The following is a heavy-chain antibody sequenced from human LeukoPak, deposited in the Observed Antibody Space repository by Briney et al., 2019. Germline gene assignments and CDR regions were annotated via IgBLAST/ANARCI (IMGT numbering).Heavy chain of an antibody. CDR2: IYYSGST. J-gene: IGHJ4*02. D-gene: IGHD2-15*01. V-gene: IGHV4-59*08. Sequence: PSETLSLTCTVSGGSISSYYWSWIRQPPGKGLEWIGYIYYSGSTNYNPSLKSRVTISVDTPKNQFSLKLSSVTAADTAVYYCARTPNQGYCSGGSCLGDFDYWGQGTLVTVSS. CDR1: GGSISSYY. CDR3: ARTPNQGYCSGGSCLGDFDY.